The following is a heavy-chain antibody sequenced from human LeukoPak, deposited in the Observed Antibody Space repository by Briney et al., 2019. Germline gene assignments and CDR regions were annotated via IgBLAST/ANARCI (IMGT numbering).Heavy chain of an antibody. CDR3: AREKPELDY. Sequence: GGSLRLSCAASGLTFSSYEMNWVRQAPGKGLEWVSYISSSGSTIYYADSVKGRFTISRDNAKNSLYLQMKSLRVEDTAVYYCAREKPELDYWGQGTLVTVSS. CDR1: GLTFSSYE. J-gene: IGHJ4*02. V-gene: IGHV3-48*03. CDR2: ISSSGSTI.